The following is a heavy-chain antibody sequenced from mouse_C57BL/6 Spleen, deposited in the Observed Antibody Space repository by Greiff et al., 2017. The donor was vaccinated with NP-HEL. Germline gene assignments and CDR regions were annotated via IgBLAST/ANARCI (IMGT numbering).Heavy chain of an antibody. D-gene: IGHD3-3*01. V-gene: IGHV10-1*01. J-gene: IGHJ2*01. CDR3: VRQGWEEGYYFDY. Sequence: EVQRVESGGGLVQPKGSLKLSCAASGFSFNTYAMNWVRQAPGKGLEWVARIRSKSNNYATYYADSVKDRFTISRDDSESMLYLQMNNLKTEDTAMYYCVRQGWEEGYYFDYWGQGTTLTVSS. CDR2: IRSKSNNYAT. CDR1: GFSFNTYA.